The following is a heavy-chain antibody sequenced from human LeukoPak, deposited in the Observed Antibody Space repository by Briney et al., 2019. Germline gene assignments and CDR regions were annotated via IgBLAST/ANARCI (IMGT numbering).Heavy chain of an antibody. V-gene: IGHV4-59*08. J-gene: IGHJ4*02. CDR3: ARRWHYDSGDY. CDR2: IYYSGST. CDR1: GGSISSYY. D-gene: IGHD3-10*01. Sequence: SETLSLTCTVSGGSISSYYWSWIRQPPGKGLEWIGFIYYSGSTNYNPSLKSRVTISVDTSKNQFSLKLSSVTAADTAVYYCARRWHYDSGDYWGQGTLVTVSS.